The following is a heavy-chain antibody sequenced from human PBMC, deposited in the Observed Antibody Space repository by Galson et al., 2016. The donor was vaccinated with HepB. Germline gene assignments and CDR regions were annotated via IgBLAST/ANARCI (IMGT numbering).Heavy chain of an antibody. CDR1: GFSFSSYA. V-gene: IGHV3-64D*09. CDR2: VSGNGGGS. CDR3: VKGIREGRWLQWRNDAFDI. D-gene: IGHD5-24*01. J-gene: IGHJ3*02. Sequence: SLRLSCAASGFSFSSYAMHWARQAPGKGLEYVSAVSGNGGGSYYADSVKGRFTISRDNSKNMLYLQMSSLRAEDTAVYYCVKGIREGRWLQWRNDAFDIWGQGTVVTVSS.